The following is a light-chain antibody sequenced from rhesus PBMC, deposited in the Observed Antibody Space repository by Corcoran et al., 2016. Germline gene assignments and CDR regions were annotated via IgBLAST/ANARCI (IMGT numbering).Light chain of an antibody. J-gene: IGKJ4*01. CDR2: KAS. CDR3: PQYSIRPLT. CDR1: QRISSW. V-gene: IGKV1-22*01. Sequence: DIQMTQSPSSRSAFVGYPVTITCRASQRISSWLAWYQQKPGKAPKLLFSKASTLQSGVPSRFSGSGSWTDFTLTIRTLHSEDFATYYCPQYSIRPLTFGGGTKVAIK.